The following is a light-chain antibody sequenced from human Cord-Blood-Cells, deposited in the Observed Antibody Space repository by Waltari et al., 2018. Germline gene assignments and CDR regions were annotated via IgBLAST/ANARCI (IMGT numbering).Light chain of an antibody. J-gene: IGKJ2*03. Sequence: DIVMTQSPDPLAVSLGERATINRKSRQSVLYSSNNKNYLAWYQQKPGQPPKLLIYWASTRESGVPDRFSGSGSGTDFTLTISSLQAEDVAVYYCQQYYSTPYSFGQGTKLEIK. V-gene: IGKV4-1*01. CDR2: WAS. CDR1: QSVLYSSNNKNY. CDR3: QQYYSTPYS.